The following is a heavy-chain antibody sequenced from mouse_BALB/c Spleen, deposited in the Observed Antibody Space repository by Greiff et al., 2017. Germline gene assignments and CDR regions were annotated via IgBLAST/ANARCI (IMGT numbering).Heavy chain of an antibody. CDR1: GYSITSDYA. CDR2: ISYSGST. CDR3: ARSDYGYLFAY. Sequence: EVKLVESGPGLVKPSQSLSLTCTVTGYSITSDYAWNWIRQFPGNKLEWMGYISYSGSTSYNPSLKSRISITRDTSKNQFFLQLNSVTTEDTATYYCARSDYGYLFAYWGQGTLVTVSA. J-gene: IGHJ3*01. V-gene: IGHV3-2*02. D-gene: IGHD2-2*01.